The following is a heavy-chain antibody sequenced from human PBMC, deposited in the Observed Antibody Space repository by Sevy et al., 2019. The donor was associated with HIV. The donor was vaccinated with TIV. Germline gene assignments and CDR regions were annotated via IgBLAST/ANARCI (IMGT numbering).Heavy chain of an antibody. J-gene: IGHJ4*02. CDR2: LSFGCGEI. D-gene: IGHD2-8*01. V-gene: IGHV3-23*01. CDR1: GFTFSKYS. CDR3: AREGCTKPHDY. Sequence: GESLKISCAASGFTFSKYSMSWVRQPPGKGLEWVSTLSFGCGEINYADSVKGRFTISRGNSKSSVYLRMNNLRPEDTAVYYCAREGCTKPHDYWGQGTLVTVSS.